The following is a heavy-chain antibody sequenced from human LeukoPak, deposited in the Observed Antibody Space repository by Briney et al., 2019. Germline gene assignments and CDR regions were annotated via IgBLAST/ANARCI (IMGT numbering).Heavy chain of an antibody. CDR3: AKDPHSSGWYFTAFDY. CDR2: ISYDGSNT. Sequence: PGRSLRLSCAASGFTFSNYGMHWVRQAPGKGLEWVAAISYDGSNTFYADSVKGRFTISRDNSKNTLYLQVNSLRAEDTAVYYCAKDPHSSGWYFTAFDYWGQGTLVTVSS. D-gene: IGHD6-19*01. J-gene: IGHJ4*02. V-gene: IGHV3-30*18. CDR1: GFTFSNYG.